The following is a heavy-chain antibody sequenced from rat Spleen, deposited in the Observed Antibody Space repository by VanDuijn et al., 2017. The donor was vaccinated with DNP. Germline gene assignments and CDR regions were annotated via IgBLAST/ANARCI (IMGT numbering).Heavy chain of an antibody. CDR3: AIGGAGIWFAY. CDR1: GSSIISNY. V-gene: IGHV3-1*01. D-gene: IGHD4-2*01. Sequence: EVQLQESGPGLVKPSQSLSLTCSVTGSSIISNYWAWIRKFPGNKMDWTRLIIYRGSTSYNPSLKSRISITRDTSNNQFFLQLNSVTTEDTATYYCAIGGAGIWFAYWGQGTLVTVSS. J-gene: IGHJ3*01. CDR2: IIYRGST.